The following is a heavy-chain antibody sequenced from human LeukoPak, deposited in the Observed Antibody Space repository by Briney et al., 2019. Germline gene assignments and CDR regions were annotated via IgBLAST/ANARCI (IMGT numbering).Heavy chain of an antibody. Sequence: GGSLRLSCAASGFTVSSNYMSWVRQSPGKGLEWVSVIYSGSSSTYYTDSVKGRFTISRHNSKNTLYLQMNSLRAEDTAVYYCARVGSGWYDFDYWGQGTLVTVSS. J-gene: IGHJ4*02. D-gene: IGHD6-19*01. CDR1: GFTVSSNY. CDR2: IYSGSSST. V-gene: IGHV3-53*04. CDR3: ARVGSGWYDFDY.